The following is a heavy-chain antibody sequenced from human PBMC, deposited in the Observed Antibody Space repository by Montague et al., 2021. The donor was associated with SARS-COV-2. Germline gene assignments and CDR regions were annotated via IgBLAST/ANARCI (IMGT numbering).Heavy chain of an antibody. CDR1: GFTFSSYA. CDR3: AKDLEEFITIFGVVTKSPLGMDV. J-gene: IGHJ6*02. V-gene: IGHV3-23*03. D-gene: IGHD3-3*01. Sequence: SRSLSCAASGFTFSSYAMSWVRQAPGKGLEWVSVIYSGGSSTYYADSVKGRFTISRDNSKNTLYLQMNSLRAEDTAVYYCAKDLEEFITIFGVVTKSPLGMDVWGQGTTVTVSS. CDR2: IYSGGSST.